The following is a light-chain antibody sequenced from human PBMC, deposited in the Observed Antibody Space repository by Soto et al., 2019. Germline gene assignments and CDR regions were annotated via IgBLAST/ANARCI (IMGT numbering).Light chain of an antibody. CDR3: AAWDDSLNGVV. V-gene: IGLV1-44*01. Sequence: QSVLTQPPSASGTPGQRVTISCSGSSSNIGSNTVTWYQQLPGTAPKLLMYSNNQRPSGVPDRFSGSKSGTSASLAISGLQSEDEADYYCAAWDDSLNGVVFGGGTKVTVL. CDR1: SSNIGSNT. J-gene: IGLJ2*01. CDR2: SNN.